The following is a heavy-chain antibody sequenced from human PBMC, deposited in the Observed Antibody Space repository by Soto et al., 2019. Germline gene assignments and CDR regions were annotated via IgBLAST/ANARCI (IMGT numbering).Heavy chain of an antibody. J-gene: IGHJ4*02. Sequence: SETLSLTCAVSSGSISSSNWWSWVRQPPGKGLEWIGEIYHSGSTNYNPSLKSRVIISVDKSKNQFSLKLSSVTAADTAVYYCARVRNRYSSSWYFDYWGQGTLVTVSS. D-gene: IGHD6-13*01. CDR1: SGSISSSNW. CDR2: IYHSGST. CDR3: ARVRNRYSSSWYFDY. V-gene: IGHV4-4*02.